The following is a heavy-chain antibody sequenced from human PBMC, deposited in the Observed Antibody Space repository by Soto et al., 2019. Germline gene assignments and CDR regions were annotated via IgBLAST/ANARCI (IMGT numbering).Heavy chain of an antibody. V-gene: IGHV5-51*01. J-gene: IGHJ3*02. CDR2: IYPGDSDT. CDR1: GYSFTSYW. CDR3: ASYVLSSGWDMADDAFDI. D-gene: IGHD6-19*01. Sequence: GESLKISCKGSGYSFTSYWIGWVRQMPGKGLEWMGIIYPGDSDTRYSPSFQGQVTISADKSISTAYLQWSSLKASDTAMYYCASYVLSSGWDMADDAFDIWGQGTMVTVSS.